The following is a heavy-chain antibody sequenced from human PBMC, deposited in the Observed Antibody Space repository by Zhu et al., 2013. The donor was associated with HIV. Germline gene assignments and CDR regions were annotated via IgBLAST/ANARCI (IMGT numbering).Heavy chain of an antibody. CDR2: IIPIFGTA. D-gene: IGHD1-26*01. Sequence: QVQLVQSGAEVKKPGASVKVSCKASGYTFTSYGISWVRQAPGQGLEWMGGIIPIFGTANYAQKFQGRVTITADESTSTAYMELSSLRSEDTAVYYCARERGGSYYFDYWGQGTLVTVSS. J-gene: IGHJ4*02. CDR1: GYTFTSYG. V-gene: IGHV1-69*13. CDR3: ARERGGSYYFDY.